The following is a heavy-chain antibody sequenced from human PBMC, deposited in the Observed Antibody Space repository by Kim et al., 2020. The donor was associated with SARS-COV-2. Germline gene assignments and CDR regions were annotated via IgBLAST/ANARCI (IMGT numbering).Heavy chain of an antibody. Sequence: SETLSLTCTVSGGSISSSSYYWGWIRQPPGKGLEWIGSIYYSGSTYYNPSLKSRVTISVDTSKNQFSLKLSSVTAADTAVYYCARSLEQWLVLVRGVSWYYWGQGTLVTVSS. V-gene: IGHV4-39*01. D-gene: IGHD6-19*01. J-gene: IGHJ4*02. CDR1: GGSISSSSYY. CDR2: IYYSGST. CDR3: ARSLEQWLVLVRGVSWYY.